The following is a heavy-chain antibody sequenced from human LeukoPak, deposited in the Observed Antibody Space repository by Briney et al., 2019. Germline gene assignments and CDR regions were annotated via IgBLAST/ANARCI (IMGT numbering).Heavy chain of an antibody. V-gene: IGHV3-9*01. CDR1: GFTFDNNA. CDR2: ISWNRGSI. Sequence: GGSLRLSCAASGFTFDNNAMHWVRQAPGKGLEWVSGISWNRGSIDYADSVKGRFTISRDNAKKSLYLQMNSLRAEDTALYYCAKGASGGYYNPFDYWGQGTQVTVSS. CDR3: AKGASGGYYNPFDY. D-gene: IGHD3-10*01. J-gene: IGHJ4*02.